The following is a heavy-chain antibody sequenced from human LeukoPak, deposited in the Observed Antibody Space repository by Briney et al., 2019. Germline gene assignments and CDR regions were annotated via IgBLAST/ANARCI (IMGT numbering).Heavy chain of an antibody. CDR3: AKGDDQYDKRGRWEVFGFDV. CDR1: GFTIDTYS. D-gene: IGHD3-10*02. J-gene: IGHJ3*01. Sequence: GGSLRLSCAASGFTIDTYSMNWVRQAPGKGLEWVSYISSSSATSNYADSVKGRFTISRDNVQNSLYLQMNSLRPEDTAFYYCAKGDDQYDKRGRWEVFGFDVWGHGTRVTVSS. CDR2: ISSSSATS. V-gene: IGHV3-48*01.